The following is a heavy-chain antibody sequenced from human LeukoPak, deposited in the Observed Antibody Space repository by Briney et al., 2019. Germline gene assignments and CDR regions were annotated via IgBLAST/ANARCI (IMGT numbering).Heavy chain of an antibody. Sequence: PGGSLRLSCAASGFTFSDYYMSWIRQAPGKGLAWVANIKQDGSEKFFVDSVRGRFSISRDNAKNSLYLQMNSLRADDTAVYYCAGGSLWSPNWFDPWGQGTLVTVSS. V-gene: IGHV3-7*01. CDR3: AGGSLWSPNWFDP. CDR1: GFTFSDYY. J-gene: IGHJ5*02. D-gene: IGHD3-10*01. CDR2: IKQDGSEK.